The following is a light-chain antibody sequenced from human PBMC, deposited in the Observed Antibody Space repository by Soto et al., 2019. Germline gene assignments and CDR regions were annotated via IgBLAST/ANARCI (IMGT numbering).Light chain of an antibody. Sequence: QSVLTKPASVTGSPGESITISCTGTSSDVGSYKLVSWYQQHPGKAPKLMIYEGSKRPSGVSNRFSGSKSGNTASLTISGLQAEDEADYYCCSSASSSPFYVFGTGTKVTVL. CDR3: CSSASSSPFYV. J-gene: IGLJ1*01. V-gene: IGLV2-23*01. CDR2: EGS. CDR1: SSDVGSYKL.